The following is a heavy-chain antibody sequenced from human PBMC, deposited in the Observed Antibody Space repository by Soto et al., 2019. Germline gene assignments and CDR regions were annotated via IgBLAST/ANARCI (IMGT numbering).Heavy chain of an antibody. CDR1: GGSMSSVGYY. V-gene: IGHV4-31*03. Sequence: SETLSLTCTVSGGSMSSVGYYWTWIRQHPGKGLEWIGYIHYSGSTYYNPSLKSRVTISVDTSKKQFSLKLSSVAAADTAVYYCARSNYNYFDSWGQGTLVTVSS. J-gene: IGHJ5*01. CDR2: IHYSGST. D-gene: IGHD4-4*01. CDR3: ARSNYNYFDS.